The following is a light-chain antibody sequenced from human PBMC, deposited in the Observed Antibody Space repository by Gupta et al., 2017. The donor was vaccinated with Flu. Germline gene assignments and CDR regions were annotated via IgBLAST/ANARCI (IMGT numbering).Light chain of an antibody. J-gene: IGLJ3*02. CDR1: ALPKQY. CDR3: QSSDTSGTPWV. CDR2: NDS. Sequence: SYELTQPPSVSVCPGQTARMTCSGDALPKQYAYWCQQKPGQAPVLVIYNDSERPSGIPERFSGSSSGTTATLTISGVQAEDEADYYCQSSDTSGTPWVFGGGTKLTVL. V-gene: IGLV3-25*02.